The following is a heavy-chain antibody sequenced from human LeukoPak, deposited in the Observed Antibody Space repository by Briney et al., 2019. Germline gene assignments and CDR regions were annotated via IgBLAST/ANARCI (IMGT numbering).Heavy chain of an antibody. V-gene: IGHV3-49*04. J-gene: IGHJ4*02. CDR3: TRDEYYDFWSGYNGGDY. CDR1: GFTFGDYA. CDR2: IRSKAFGGTT. Sequence: GGSLRLSCTTSGFTFGDYAMGWVRQAPGKGLEWVGFIRSKAFGGTTEYAASVKGRFSISRDDSKSTAYLQMNSLKTEDTAVYYCTRDEYYDFWSGYNGGDYWGQGTLVTVSS. D-gene: IGHD3-3*01.